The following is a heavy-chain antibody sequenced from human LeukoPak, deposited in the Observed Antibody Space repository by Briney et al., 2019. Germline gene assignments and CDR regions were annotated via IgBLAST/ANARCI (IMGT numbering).Heavy chain of an antibody. CDR1: GGSISSYY. Sequence: SETLSLTCTVSGGSISSYYWSWIRQPPGKGLEWIGYIYYSGSTNYNPSLKSRVTISVDTSKNQFSLKLSSVTAADTAVYCCARAPYSGSYGRFDPWGQGTLVTVSS. CDR2: IYYSGST. CDR3: ARAPYSGSYGRFDP. J-gene: IGHJ5*02. V-gene: IGHV4-59*01. D-gene: IGHD1-26*01.